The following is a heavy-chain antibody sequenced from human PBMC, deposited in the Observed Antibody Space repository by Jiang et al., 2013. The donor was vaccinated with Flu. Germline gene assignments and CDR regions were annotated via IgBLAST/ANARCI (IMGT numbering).Heavy chain of an antibody. V-gene: IGHV7-4-1*02. CDR2: VNTKNGNP. CDR1: GYKFNDYA. CDR3: ARGGGETVPGLDL. Sequence: QSGSELKKPGASVKVSCKASGYKFNDYAISWVRQAPGQGLEWMGWVNTKNGNPTHAQDFTGRFVFSLDKSASTAYLEVSSLKPGDSAVYFCARGGGETVPGLDLWGQGTLVTVSS. J-gene: IGHJ4*02. D-gene: IGHD2-15*01.